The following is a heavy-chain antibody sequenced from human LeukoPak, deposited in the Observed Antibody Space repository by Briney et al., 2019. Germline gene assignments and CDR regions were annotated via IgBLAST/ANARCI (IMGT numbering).Heavy chain of an antibody. J-gene: IGHJ4*02. Sequence: SETLSLTCTVSGGSISSYYWSWIRQPPGKGLEWIGYIYYSGSTYYNPSLKSRVTISVDTSKNQFSPKLSSVTAADTAVYYCARVARTTPPYYFDYWGQGTLVTVSS. CDR1: GGSISSYY. V-gene: IGHV4-30-4*01. D-gene: IGHD4-11*01. CDR3: ARVARTTPPYYFDY. CDR2: IYYSGST.